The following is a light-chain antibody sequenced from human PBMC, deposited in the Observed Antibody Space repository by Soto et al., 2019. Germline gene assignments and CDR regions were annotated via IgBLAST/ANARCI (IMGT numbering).Light chain of an antibody. CDR3: SSYTSSRTWV. J-gene: IGLJ3*02. V-gene: IGLV2-14*01. Sequence: QSVLTQPASVSGSPGQSITISCTGTSSDFGDYKYVSWYQHHPGKAPKVIIYEVSNRPSGVSNRFSGSKSGNTASLTISGLQAEDEADYYCSSYTSSRTWVFGGGTKLTVL. CDR1: SSDFGDYKY. CDR2: EVS.